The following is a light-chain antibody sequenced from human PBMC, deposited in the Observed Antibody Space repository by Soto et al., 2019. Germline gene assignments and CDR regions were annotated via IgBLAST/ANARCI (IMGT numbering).Light chain of an antibody. CDR1: QGVSNY. J-gene: IGKJ4*01. CDR2: DAS. V-gene: IGKV3-11*01. CDR3: QHRSSWPLT. Sequence: EIVLTQSPATLSLSPGERATLSCRASQGVSNYLAWYQQKPGQAPRLLIYDASNRATGIPARFSGSGSGTDFTLTISSLEPEGFAVYYCQHRSSWPLTFGGGTKVEIK.